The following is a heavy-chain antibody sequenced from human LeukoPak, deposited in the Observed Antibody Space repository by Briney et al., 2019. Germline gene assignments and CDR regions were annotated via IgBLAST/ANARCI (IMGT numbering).Heavy chain of an antibody. CDR2: MYTSGST. CDR3: ARVSRDAFDI. Sequence: SQTLSLTCAVSGGSISSGSYYWSWIRQPAGKGLEWIGRMYTSGSTNYNPSLKSRVTISVDTSKNQFSLKLSSVTAADTAVYYCARVSRDAFDIWGQGTMVTVSS. V-gene: IGHV4-61*02. J-gene: IGHJ3*02. CDR1: GGSISSGSYY.